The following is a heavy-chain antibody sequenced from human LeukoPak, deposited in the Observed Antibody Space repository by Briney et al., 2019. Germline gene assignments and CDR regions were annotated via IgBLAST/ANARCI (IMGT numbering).Heavy chain of an antibody. CDR1: GFTFSNVW. CDR2: IKSKTDGGTT. J-gene: IGHJ3*02. Sequence: PGGSLRLSCAASGFTFSNVWMNWVRQAPGKGLEWVGCIKSKTDGGTTNYAAPVKGTFTISRDDSKNTLYLQMNSLKTEDTAVYYCTTAVIRGLNAFDIWGRGTMVTVSS. CDR3: TTAVIRGLNAFDI. D-gene: IGHD3-10*01. V-gene: IGHV3-15*01.